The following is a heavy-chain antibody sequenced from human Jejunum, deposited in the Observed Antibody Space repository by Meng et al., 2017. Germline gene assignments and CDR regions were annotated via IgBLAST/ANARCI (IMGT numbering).Heavy chain of an antibody. J-gene: IGHJ4*02. CDR1: GVYDSTSNYY. CDR2: MSSSGST. CDR3: ARSHGGY. D-gene: IGHD3-16*01. V-gene: IGHV4-61*01. Sequence: QVQRQESGPGLVRPTETLSLTCPVCGVYDSTSNYYPSWFRQPPGKGLEWIGYMSSSGSTNYHSSLTRRVTISIDRSKNQFSLKLTSVTAADTAVYYCARSHGGYWGQGSLVTVSS.